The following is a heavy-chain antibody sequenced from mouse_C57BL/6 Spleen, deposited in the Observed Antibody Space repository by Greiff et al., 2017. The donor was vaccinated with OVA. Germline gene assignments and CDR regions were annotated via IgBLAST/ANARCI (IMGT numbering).Heavy chain of an antibody. Sequence: VQLQQSGAELVRPGASVTLSCKASGYTFTDYEMHWVKQTPVHGLEWIGAIDPETGGTAYNQKFKGKAILTADKSSSTAYMELRSLTSEDSAVYYCTRGDPQYYFDYWGQGTTLTVSS. CDR3: TRGDPQYYFDY. J-gene: IGHJ2*01. CDR2: IDPETGGT. V-gene: IGHV1-15*01. CDR1: GYTFTDYE.